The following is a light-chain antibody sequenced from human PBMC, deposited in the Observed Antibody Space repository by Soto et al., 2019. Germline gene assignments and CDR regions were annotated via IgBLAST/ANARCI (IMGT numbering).Light chain of an antibody. Sequence: EIVLTQSPGTLSLSPGERATLSCRASQSLSINSLAWYQQKPGQSPRLLVYGASTRETVIPDRFRGSGSGTDFALTISSLEPEDFALYYCQQYDGSPLTFGPGTKVDIK. J-gene: IGKJ3*01. CDR2: GAS. CDR3: QQYDGSPLT. CDR1: QSLSINS. V-gene: IGKV3-20*01.